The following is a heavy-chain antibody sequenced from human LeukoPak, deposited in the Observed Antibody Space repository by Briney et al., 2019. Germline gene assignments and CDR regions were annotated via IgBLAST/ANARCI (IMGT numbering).Heavy chain of an antibody. Sequence: ASVKVSCKASGYTFTSYYMHWVGQAPGQGLEWMGIINPSGGSTSYAQKFQGRVTMTRDTSTSTVYMELCSLRSEDTAVYYCARGPPPGPGIAAAGTDGAFDYWGQGTLVTVSS. CDR3: ARGPPPGPGIAAAGTDGAFDY. J-gene: IGHJ4*02. D-gene: IGHD6-13*01. CDR1: GYTFTSYY. V-gene: IGHV1-46*01. CDR2: INPSGGST.